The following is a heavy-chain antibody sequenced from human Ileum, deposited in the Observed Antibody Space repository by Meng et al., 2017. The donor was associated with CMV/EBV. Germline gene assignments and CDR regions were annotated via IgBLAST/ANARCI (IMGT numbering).Heavy chain of an antibody. Sequence: SCKASGYTYTSNNLIWVRQAPGQGPEWMGWNNTNTGNATYARDFTGRFVFSLDTSVSTAYLQISGLKAEDTAVYYCARDGLNERYFDYWGQGTLVTVSS. CDR3: ARDGLNERYFDY. CDR2: NNTNTGNA. V-gene: IGHV7-4-1*02. J-gene: IGHJ4*02. CDR1: GYTYTSNN.